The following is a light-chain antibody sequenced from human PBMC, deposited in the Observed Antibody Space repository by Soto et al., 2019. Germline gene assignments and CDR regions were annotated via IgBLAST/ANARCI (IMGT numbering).Light chain of an antibody. V-gene: IGLV1-40*01. Sequence: QAVVTQPPSVSGAPGQRVTISCTGSSSNIGAGYDVDWYQQLPGTAPKLLIYGNNNRPSGVPDRFSGSKSGTSASLAITGLQAEDEADYYCQSYDSSLSGNVIFGGGTKLTVL. J-gene: IGLJ2*01. CDR2: GNN. CDR1: SSNIGAGYD. CDR3: QSYDSSLSGNVI.